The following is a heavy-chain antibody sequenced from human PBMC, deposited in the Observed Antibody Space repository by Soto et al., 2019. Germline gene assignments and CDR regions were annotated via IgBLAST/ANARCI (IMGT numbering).Heavy chain of an antibody. V-gene: IGHV3-30-3*01. CDR3: ARDLRNGHTIFGYYGMDV. Sequence: GGSLRLSCAASGFTFSSYAMHWVRQAPGKGLEWVAVISYDGSNKYYADSVKGRFTISRDNSKNTLYLQMNSLRAEDTAVYYCARDLRNGHTIFGYYGMDVWGQGTTVTVSS. D-gene: IGHD3-3*01. J-gene: IGHJ6*02. CDR2: ISYDGSNK. CDR1: GFTFSSYA.